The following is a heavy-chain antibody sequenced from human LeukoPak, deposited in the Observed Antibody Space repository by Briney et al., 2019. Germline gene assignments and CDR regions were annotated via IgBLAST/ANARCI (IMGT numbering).Heavy chain of an antibody. D-gene: IGHD6-6*01. V-gene: IGHV1-18*01. CDR3: ARDGLWGSSPLGYYYYVDV. Sequence: GASVKVSCKASGYTFTSYGISWVRQAPGQGPEWMGWISAYNGNTNYAQNLQGRVTMTTDTSTSTAYMELRSLRYDDTAVYYCARDGLWGSSPLGYYYYVDVWGKGTTVTVSS. CDR1: GYTFTSYG. J-gene: IGHJ6*03. CDR2: ISAYNGNT.